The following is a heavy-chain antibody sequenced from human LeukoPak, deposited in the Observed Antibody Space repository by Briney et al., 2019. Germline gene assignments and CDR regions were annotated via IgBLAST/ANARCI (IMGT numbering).Heavy chain of an antibody. D-gene: IGHD5-24*01. Sequence: SETLSLTCTVSGGSISSSSYYWGWIRQPPGKGLEWIGSIYYSGSTYYNPSLKSRVTISVDTSKNQFSLKLSSVTAADTAVYYCARAAGRDGYNWIFDDWGQGTLVTVSS. CDR3: ARAAGRDGYNWIFDD. V-gene: IGHV4-39*07. CDR1: GGSISSSSYY. J-gene: IGHJ4*02. CDR2: IYYSGST.